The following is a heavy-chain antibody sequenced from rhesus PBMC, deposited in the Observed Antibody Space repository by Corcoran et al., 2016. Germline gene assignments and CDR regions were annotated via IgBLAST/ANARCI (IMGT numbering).Heavy chain of an antibody. Sequence: EGQLVESGGGLVKHGGSLRLSGAASGFTFSSSAVHWVRRAYGKGLEWVGRIRRKSKHSQAGYASSVRGRFTISREDSKNTAVLQMNSLKTEDTAVYYCARGGVVGTARGTFDYWGQGVLVTVSS. CDR1: GFTFSSSA. CDR2: IRRKSKHSQA. CDR3: ARGGVVGTARGTFDY. J-gene: IGHJ4*01. D-gene: IGHD5-24*01. V-gene: IGHV3-118*01.